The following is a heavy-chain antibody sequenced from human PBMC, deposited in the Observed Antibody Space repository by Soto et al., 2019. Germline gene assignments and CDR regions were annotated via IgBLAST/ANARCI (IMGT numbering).Heavy chain of an antibody. CDR3: ARMGRSYDIDY. V-gene: IGHV1-18*01. J-gene: IGHJ4*02. D-gene: IGHD1-26*01. CDR2: ISAYSGNT. CDR1: GYSFTSYG. Sequence: QVQLVQSGAEVKKPGASVKVSCKASGYSFTSYGISWVRQAPGQGLEWMGWISAYSGNTNHAQNLQGRVTMPTDTSTSAAYMALRSLRSDDTAVYYCARMGRSYDIDYWCQGTLVTVSS.